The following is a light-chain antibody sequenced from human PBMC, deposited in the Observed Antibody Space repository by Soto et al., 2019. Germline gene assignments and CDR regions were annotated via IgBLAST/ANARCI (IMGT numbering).Light chain of an antibody. J-gene: IGKJ4*01. Sequence: IQLTQSPSSLSASVGDRVTITCRASQDSTKYLAWYQQKPGKAPNLLIYDASTLHSGVPSRFSGSGSGTDCTLTVSGLQPEDVATYYCQQLSSYPSTFGGGTKVDI. CDR3: QQLSSYPST. V-gene: IGKV1-9*01. CDR1: QDSTKY. CDR2: DAS.